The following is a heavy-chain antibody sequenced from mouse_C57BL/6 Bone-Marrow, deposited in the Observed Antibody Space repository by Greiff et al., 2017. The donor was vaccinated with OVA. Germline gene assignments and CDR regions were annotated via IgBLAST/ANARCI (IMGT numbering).Heavy chain of an antibody. CDR3: ARDQGNYWYFDV. D-gene: IGHD2-1*01. V-gene: IGHV5-4*01. Sequence: DVHLVESGGGLVKPGGSLKLSCAASGFTFSSYAMSWVRQTPEQRLEWVATISDGGSYTYYPDNVKGRFTISRDNAKNNLYLQMSHLKSEDTAMYYCARDQGNYWYFDVWGTGTTVTVSS. CDR1: GFTFSSYA. J-gene: IGHJ1*03. CDR2: ISDGGSYT.